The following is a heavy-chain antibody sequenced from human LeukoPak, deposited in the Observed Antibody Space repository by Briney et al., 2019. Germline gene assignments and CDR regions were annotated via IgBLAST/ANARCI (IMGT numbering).Heavy chain of an antibody. Sequence: GASVKVSCKASGYTFTSYGISWVRQAPGQGLEWMGWISAYNGNTNYAQKFQERVTITRDMSTSTAYMELSSLRSEDTAVYYCAAGHSKDYWGQGTLVTVSS. CDR1: GYTFTSYG. CDR3: AAGHSKDY. J-gene: IGHJ4*02. V-gene: IGHV1-18*01. CDR2: ISAYNGNT.